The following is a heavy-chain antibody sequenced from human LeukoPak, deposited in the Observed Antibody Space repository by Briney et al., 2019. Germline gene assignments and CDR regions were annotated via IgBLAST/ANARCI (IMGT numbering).Heavy chain of an antibody. CDR1: GYTFTSYG. CDR2: ISAYNGNT. V-gene: IGHV1-18*01. Sequence: GASVKVSCKASGYTFTSYGISWVRQAPGQGLEWMGWISAYNGNTNYAQKFQGRVTMTRDTSISTAYMELSRLRSDDTAVYYCAGVYDFWSGYYTSYAFDIWGQGTMVTVSS. D-gene: IGHD3-3*01. CDR3: AGVYDFWSGYYTSYAFDI. J-gene: IGHJ3*02.